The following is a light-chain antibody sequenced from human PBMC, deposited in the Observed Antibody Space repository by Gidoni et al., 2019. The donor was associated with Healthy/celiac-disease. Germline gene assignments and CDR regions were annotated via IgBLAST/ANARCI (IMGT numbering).Light chain of an antibody. J-gene: IGLJ1*01. Sequence: QSELTQPPSASGTPGQRVTISFSGSSSNIGSNTLNWYQHLQGTAPKLLIYSTNQRPSWVPDRFSGSKSGTSASLAISGLQSEDEADYYCAAWDDSLNGYVFGTGTKVTVL. V-gene: IGLV1-44*01. CDR3: AAWDDSLNGYV. CDR1: SSNIGSNT. CDR2: STN.